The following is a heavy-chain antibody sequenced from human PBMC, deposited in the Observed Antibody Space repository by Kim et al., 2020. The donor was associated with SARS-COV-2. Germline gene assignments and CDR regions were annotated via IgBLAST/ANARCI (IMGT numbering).Heavy chain of an antibody. D-gene: IGHD5-12*01. CDR2: INAGNGNT. J-gene: IGHJ4*02. CDR1: GYTFTSYA. Sequence: ASVKVSCKASGYTFTSYAMHWVRQAPGQRLEWMGWINAGNGNTKYSQKFQGRVTITRDTSASTAYMELSSLRSEDTAVYYCARVGSRDGYNFPDYWGQGTLVTVSS. CDR3: ARVGSRDGYNFPDY. V-gene: IGHV1-3*01.